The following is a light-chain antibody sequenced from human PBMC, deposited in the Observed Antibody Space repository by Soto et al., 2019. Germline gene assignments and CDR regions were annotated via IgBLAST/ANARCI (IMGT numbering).Light chain of an antibody. J-gene: IGKJ1*01. CDR3: PQANSFPRT. V-gene: IGKV1-12*01. CDR2: AAS. CDR1: QGISSD. Sequence: DIQMTQSPSSVSASVGDRVTITCRASQGISSDLTWYQQKPGKAPKLLIYAASSLQSGVPSRFSGSGSGTDFTLTISSLQPADFATYFCPQANSFPRTFGPGTKVEIK.